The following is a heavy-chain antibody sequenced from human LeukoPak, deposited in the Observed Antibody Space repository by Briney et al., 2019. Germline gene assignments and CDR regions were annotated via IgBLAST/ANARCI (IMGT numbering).Heavy chain of an antibody. J-gene: IGHJ4*02. CDR1: GFTFNTYW. CDR3: ARDLRGSGWYFDY. CDR2: IKQHGSEK. V-gene: IGHV3-7*03. Sequence: GGCLRLSCEASGFTFNTYWMSWVRQAPGKGLEWLANIKQHGSEKYYADSVKGRFTISRDNGKNSVYLQMNSLRAEDAAVYYCARDLRGSGWYFDYWGQGTLVTVSS. D-gene: IGHD6-19*01.